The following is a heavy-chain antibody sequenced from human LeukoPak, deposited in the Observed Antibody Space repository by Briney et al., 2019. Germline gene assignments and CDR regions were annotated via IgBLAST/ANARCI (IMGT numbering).Heavy chain of an antibody. CDR1: EFTFSSNW. J-gene: IGHJ2*01. D-gene: IGHD6-6*01. Sequence: GGSLRVSCAASEFTFSSNWMNWVRQAPGKGLVWVSRINSDGSATSYADSVKGRFTISRDNAKNMLYLQMSSLRVEDTAVYYCARDPGSSSHDWYFDLWGPGTLVTVSS. V-gene: IGHV3-74*01. CDR3: ARDPGSSSHDWYFDL. CDR2: INSDGSAT.